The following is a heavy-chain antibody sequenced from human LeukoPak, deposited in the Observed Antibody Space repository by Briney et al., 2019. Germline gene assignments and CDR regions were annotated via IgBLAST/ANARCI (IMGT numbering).Heavy chain of an antibody. CDR2: ISSSSSYI. J-gene: IGHJ4*02. CDR1: GFTFSSYS. V-gene: IGHV3-21*01. D-gene: IGHD3-22*01. CDR3: ARGELDYYDSKPPCF. Sequence: GGSLRLSCAASGFTFSSYSMNWVRQAPGKGLEWVSSISSSSSYIYYADSVKGRFTISRDNAKNSLYLQMNSLRAEDTAVYYCARGELDYYDSKPPCFWGQGTLVTVSS.